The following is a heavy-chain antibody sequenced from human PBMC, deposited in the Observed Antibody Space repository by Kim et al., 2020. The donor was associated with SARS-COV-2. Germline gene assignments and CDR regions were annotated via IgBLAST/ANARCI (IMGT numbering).Heavy chain of an antibody. J-gene: IGHJ4*02. V-gene: IGHV3-23*01. CDR2: ISGSGTHK. Sequence: GGSLRLSCAVSGVTFDTNAMSWVRQAPGRGLEWVSSISGSGTHKSYADPVKGRFTSSRDNSKNTVYLQMNSLRAEDTALYYCAKDIHDSGSFLPYYFDYWGQGTLVTVSS. CDR3: AKDIHDSGSFLPYYFDY. D-gene: IGHD3-10*01. CDR1: GVTFDTNA.